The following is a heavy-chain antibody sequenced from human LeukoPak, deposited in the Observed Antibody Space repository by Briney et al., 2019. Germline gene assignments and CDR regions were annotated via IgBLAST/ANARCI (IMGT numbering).Heavy chain of an antibody. V-gene: IGHV4-59*01. D-gene: IGHD3-9*01. CDR1: GGSISSYY. J-gene: IGHJ4*02. CDR2: IYYSGST. Sequence: SETLSLTCTVSGGSISSYYWSWIRQPPGKGLEWIGYIYYSGSTNYNPSLKSRVTISVDTSKNQFSLKLSSVTAADTAVYYCARGYDILTGYTAFGYWGQGTLVTVSS. CDR3: ARGYDILTGYTAFGY.